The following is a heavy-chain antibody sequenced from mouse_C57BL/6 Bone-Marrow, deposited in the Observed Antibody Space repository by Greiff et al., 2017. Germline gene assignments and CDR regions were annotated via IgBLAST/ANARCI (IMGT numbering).Heavy chain of an antibody. Sequence: VQLQQSGAELVRPGASVTLSCKASGYTFTDYEMHWVKQTPVHGLEWIGAIDPETGGTAYNQKFKGKAILTADKSSSTAYMELRSLTSEDSAVYYCTRGGIYEGYCSYAMDYWGQGTSVTVSS. D-gene: IGHD2-3*01. CDR2: IDPETGGT. J-gene: IGHJ4*01. CDR3: TRGGIYEGYCSYAMDY. CDR1: GYTFTDYE. V-gene: IGHV1-15*01.